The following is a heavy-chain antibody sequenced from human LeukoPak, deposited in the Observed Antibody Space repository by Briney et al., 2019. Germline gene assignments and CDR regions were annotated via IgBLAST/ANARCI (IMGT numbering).Heavy chain of an antibody. V-gene: IGHV4-39*01. CDR1: GGSISSSGYY. CDR2: IYYSGST. Sequence: SETLSLTCTVSGGSISSSGYYWGWIRQPPGKGLEWIGSIYYSGSTYYNPSLEGRVTISVHTSKSQFSLNLNSVAAADTAVYYCARHDFGSTYYGSGSYYISGWFDPWGQGTLVTVSP. J-gene: IGHJ5*02. D-gene: IGHD3-10*01. CDR3: ARHDFGSTYYGSGSYYISGWFDP.